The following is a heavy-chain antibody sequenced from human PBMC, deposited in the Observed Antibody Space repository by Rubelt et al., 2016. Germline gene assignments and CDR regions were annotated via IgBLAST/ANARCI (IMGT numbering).Heavy chain of an antibody. CDR1: GYTFTSYG. J-gene: IGHJ3*02. V-gene: IGHV1-18*01. CDR2: ISAYNGNT. CDR3: ARRDGYNWDDAFDI. D-gene: IGHD5-24*01. Sequence: QVQLVQSGAEVKKPGASVKVSCKASGYTFTSYGISWVRQAPGQGLEWMGWISAYNGNTNYAQKCQGRGTMTTDTSTSTAYMELRSLRSDDTAVDYCARRDGYNWDDAFDIWGQGTMVTVSS.